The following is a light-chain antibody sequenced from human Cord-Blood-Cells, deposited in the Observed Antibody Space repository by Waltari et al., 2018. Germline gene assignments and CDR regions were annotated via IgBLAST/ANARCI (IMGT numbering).Light chain of an antibody. J-gene: IGLJ1*01. Sequence: QSVLTQPPSASGTPGQRVTISCSGSSSHPGCIYVYCYQQLPETATKRLIYSNNQRPSGVPDRCSGSKSGTSASLAISGLRSEDETDYYCAAWDDSLSGYVFGTGTKVTVL. V-gene: IGLV1-47*02. CDR1: SSHPGCIY. CDR2: SNN. CDR3: AAWDDSLSGYV.